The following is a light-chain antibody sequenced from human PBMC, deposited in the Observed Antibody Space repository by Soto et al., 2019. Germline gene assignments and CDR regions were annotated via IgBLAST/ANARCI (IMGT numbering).Light chain of an antibody. Sequence: SALTQPASVSGSPGQSITISCTGTSSDVGSYNYVSWYQQHPGKAPKVMIYDVSNRPSGVSYRFSGSKSGHTASLTISGLQAEDEADYYCSSYTTSSTYVFGTGTKVTVL. CDR2: DVS. V-gene: IGLV2-14*01. CDR1: SSDVGSYNY. J-gene: IGLJ1*01. CDR3: SSYTTSSTYV.